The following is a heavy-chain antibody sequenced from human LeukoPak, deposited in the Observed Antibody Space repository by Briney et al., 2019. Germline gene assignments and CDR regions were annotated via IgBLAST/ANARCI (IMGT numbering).Heavy chain of an antibody. J-gene: IGHJ4*02. V-gene: IGHV1-2*02. D-gene: IGHD2-2*01. CDR3: ASLGSCSSTSCYPSRY. CDR1: GYTFTGYY. CDR2: INPNSGGT. Sequence: ASVKVSCKASGYTFTGYYMHWVRQAPGQGLEWMGWINPNSGGTNYAQKFQGRVAMARDTSISTAYMELSRLRSDDTAVYYCASLGSCSSTSCYPSRYWGQGTLVTVSS.